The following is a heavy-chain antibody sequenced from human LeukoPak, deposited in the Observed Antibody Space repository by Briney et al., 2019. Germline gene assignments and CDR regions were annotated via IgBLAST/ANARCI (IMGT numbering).Heavy chain of an antibody. Sequence: PSQTLSLTCAVYGGSFSGYYWSWIRQPPGKWLEWIGEINHSGSTNYNPSLKSRVTISVDTSKNQFSLKLSSVTAADTAVYYCVRLDYGDYGSFDNWGQGTLVTVSS. D-gene: IGHD4-17*01. CDR3: VRLDYGDYGSFDN. J-gene: IGHJ4*02. V-gene: IGHV4-34*01. CDR1: GGSFSGYY. CDR2: INHSGST.